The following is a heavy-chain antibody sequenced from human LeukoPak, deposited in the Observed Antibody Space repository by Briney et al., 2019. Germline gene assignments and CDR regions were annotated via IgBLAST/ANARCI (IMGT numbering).Heavy chain of an antibody. CDR2: FDPEDGET. CDR3: ATVIPVRGDNWFDP. V-gene: IGHV1-24*01. CDR1: GYTLTELS. Sequence: GASVKVSCKVSGYTLTELSMHWVRQAPGKGLEWMGGFDPEDGETIYAQKFQGRVTMTEDTSTDTAYMELSSLRSEDTAVYYCATVIPVRGDNWFDPWGQGTLVTVSS. D-gene: IGHD3-10*01. J-gene: IGHJ5*02.